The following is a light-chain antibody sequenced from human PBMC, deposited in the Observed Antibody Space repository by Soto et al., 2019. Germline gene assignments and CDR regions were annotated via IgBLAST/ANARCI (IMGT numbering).Light chain of an antibody. V-gene: IGKV3-20*01. CDR2: AAS. J-gene: IGKJ4*01. Sequence: EIVLTQAPGTLSLSPGERATLFCRAGQGVSRSYFAWYQQKPGQAPRLLLYAASSRATRVPDRFSGSGSGTVFTLTISIREPEDFALYYCQQYGSSQPFAFGGGTQIEI. CDR1: QGVSRSY. CDR3: QQYGSSQPFA.